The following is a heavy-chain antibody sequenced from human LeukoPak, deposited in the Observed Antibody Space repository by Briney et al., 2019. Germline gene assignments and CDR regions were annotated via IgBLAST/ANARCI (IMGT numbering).Heavy chain of an antibody. J-gene: IGHJ4*02. Sequence: GGSLRLSCAASGFTFSSYSMNWVRQAPGKGLQWVSSISSSSSYTYYADSVKGRFTISRDNAKNSLYLQMNSLRAEDTAVYYCARDDYWGQGTLVTVSS. CDR3: ARDDY. CDR1: GFTFSSYS. CDR2: ISSSSSYT. V-gene: IGHV3-21*01.